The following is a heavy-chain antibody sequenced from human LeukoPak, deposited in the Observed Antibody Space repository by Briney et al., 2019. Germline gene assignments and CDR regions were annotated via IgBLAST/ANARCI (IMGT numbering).Heavy chain of an antibody. Sequence: ASVKVSCKDSGYTFTTYDINWVRQATGQGLGWMRWMNPNSGNTGYAQKFQGRVTMTRNTSMSTAYMELNSLRSEDTAVYYCARANYYGSGKKDLDYWGQGTLVTVSS. J-gene: IGHJ4*02. CDR1: GYTFTTYD. CDR2: MNPNSGNT. D-gene: IGHD3-10*01. CDR3: ARANYYGSGKKDLDY. V-gene: IGHV1-8*01.